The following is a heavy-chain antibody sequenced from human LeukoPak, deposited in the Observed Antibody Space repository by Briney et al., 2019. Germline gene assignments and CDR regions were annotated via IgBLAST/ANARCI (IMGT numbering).Heavy chain of an antibody. CDR2: TRSKANSYTT. Sequence: GSLRLSCAVSGFSFSDHYMDWVRQAPGKGLEWVGRTRSKANSYTTEYAASVKGRFTIPSDDSKNSLYLQMNSLKTEDTAVYYCASDYYDGSGYYQDYWGQGTLVTVSS. CDR3: ASDYYDGSGYYQDY. J-gene: IGHJ4*02. D-gene: IGHD3-22*01. V-gene: IGHV3-72*01. CDR1: GFSFSDHY.